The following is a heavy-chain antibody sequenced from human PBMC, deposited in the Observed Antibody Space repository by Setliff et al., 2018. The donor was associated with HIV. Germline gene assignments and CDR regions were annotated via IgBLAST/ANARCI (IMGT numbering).Heavy chain of an antibody. CDR2: IYPGDSDI. D-gene: IGHD3-22*01. J-gene: IGHJ4*02. V-gene: IGHV5-51*01. CDR1: GYTFTSYW. CDR3: ARNLSYDSRGYHPLGY. Sequence: GESLKISCQGSGYTFTSYWISWVRQMPGKGLELMGIIYPGDSDIRYSPSFQGQVTISADKSISTAYLQWSSLKASDTAIYYCARNLSYDSRGYHPLGYWGQGTLVTVS.